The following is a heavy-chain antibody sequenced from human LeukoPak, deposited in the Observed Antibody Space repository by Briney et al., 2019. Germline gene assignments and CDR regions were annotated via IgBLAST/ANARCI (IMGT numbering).Heavy chain of an antibody. V-gene: IGHV3-30*18. CDR2: ISYDGSNK. J-gene: IGHJ4*02. D-gene: IGHD4-23*01. CDR3: AKPQVVTGGYFDY. CDR1: GFTFSSYG. Sequence: PGGSLRLSCAASGFTFSSYGMHWVRQAPGKGLEWVAVISYDGSNKYYADSVKGRFTISRDNSKNTLYLQMNSLRAEDTAVYYCAKPQVVTGGYFDYWGQGTLVTVSS.